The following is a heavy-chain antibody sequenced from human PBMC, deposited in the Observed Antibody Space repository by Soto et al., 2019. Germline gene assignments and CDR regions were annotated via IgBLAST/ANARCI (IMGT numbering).Heavy chain of an antibody. J-gene: IGHJ4*02. V-gene: IGHV3-30-3*01. CDR3: ARDLGPYDSSGYYYSY. CDR2: ISYDGSNK. Sequence: GGSLRLSCAASGFTFSSYAMHWVRQAPGKGLEWVAVISYDGSNKYYADSVKGRFTISRDNSKNTLYLQMNSLRAEDTAVYYCARDLGPYDSSGYYYSYWGQGTLVTVSS. CDR1: GFTFSSYA. D-gene: IGHD3-22*01.